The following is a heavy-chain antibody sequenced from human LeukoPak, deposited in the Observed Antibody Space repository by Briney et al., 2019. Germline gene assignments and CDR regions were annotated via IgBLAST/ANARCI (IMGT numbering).Heavy chain of an antibody. CDR1: GFTFISYY. CDR2: INPSGGST. J-gene: IGHJ3*01. V-gene: IGHV1-46*01. CDR3: ARHPDSSPALLDL. D-gene: IGHD6-13*01. Sequence: ASVKVSCKASGFTFISYYMNWVRQAPGQGLEWMGIINPSGGSTSYAQKFQGRLTVTRDMSTSIVYMELGSLRSEDTAKYYCARHPDSSPALLDLWGQGTMVTVSS.